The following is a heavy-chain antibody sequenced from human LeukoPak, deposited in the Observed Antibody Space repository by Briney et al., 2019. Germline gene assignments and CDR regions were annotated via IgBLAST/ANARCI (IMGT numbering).Heavy chain of an antibody. CDR2: INSDGSSL. CDR1: GITFSSHW. V-gene: IGHV3-74*01. CDR3: ARDPHGGFWGVYVSGGPHDAFDI. Sequence: GGSLRLSCAASGITFSSHWMHWVRQAPGKGLVWVSRINSDGSSLSYADSVKGRFTISRDNAKNTLYLQMNSLRAEDTAVYYCARDPHGGFWGVYVSGGPHDAFDIWGQGTMVTVSS. D-gene: IGHD3-10*01. J-gene: IGHJ3*02.